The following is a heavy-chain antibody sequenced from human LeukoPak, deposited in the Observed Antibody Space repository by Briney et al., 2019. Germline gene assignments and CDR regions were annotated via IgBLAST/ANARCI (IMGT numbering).Heavy chain of an antibody. V-gene: IGHV4-39*07. CDR2: IYYSGST. CDR1: GGSISSTTYY. CDR3: ARRNPTVVTPRYFDY. Sequence: SETLSLTCTVSGGSISSTTYYWGWIRQPPGKGLEWIGNIYYSGSTYYNPSLKRRVTISVDTSKNQFSLKLSSVTAADTAVYYCARRNPTVVTPRYFDYWGQGTQVTVSS. D-gene: IGHD4-23*01. J-gene: IGHJ4*02.